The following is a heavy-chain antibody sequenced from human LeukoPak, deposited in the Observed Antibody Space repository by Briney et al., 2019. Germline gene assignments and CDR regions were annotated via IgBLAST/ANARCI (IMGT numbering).Heavy chain of an antibody. D-gene: IGHD1-26*01. J-gene: IGHJ4*02. V-gene: IGHV3-33*06. CDR2: IWYDGSNK. CDR3: AEDLEGGSYYGY. Sequence: PGGSLRLSCAASGFTFSSYGMHWVRQAPGKGLEWVAVIWYDGSNKYYADSVKGRFTISRDNSKNTLYLQMNSLRAEDTAVYYCAEDLEGGSYYGYWGQGTLVTVSS. CDR1: GFTFSSYG.